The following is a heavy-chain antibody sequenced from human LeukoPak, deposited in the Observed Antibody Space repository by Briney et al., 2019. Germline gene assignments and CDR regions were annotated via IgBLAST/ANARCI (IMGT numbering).Heavy chain of an antibody. Sequence: GGSLRLSCAASGFTFSIYAMSWVRQAPGKGLEWVSSISGSVGSTYYADSVKGRFTISRDNSKNTLYLQMNSLRAEDTAVYYCAKTLPSSWYSFDYWGQGTLVTVSS. J-gene: IGHJ4*02. D-gene: IGHD6-13*01. CDR1: GFTFSIYA. CDR3: AKTLPSSWYSFDY. CDR2: ISGSVGST. V-gene: IGHV3-23*01.